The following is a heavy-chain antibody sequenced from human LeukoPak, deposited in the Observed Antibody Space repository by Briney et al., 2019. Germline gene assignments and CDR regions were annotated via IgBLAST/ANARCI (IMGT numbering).Heavy chain of an antibody. V-gene: IGHV4-4*07. Sequence: SETLSLTYTVSGGSISSYYWSWIRQPAGKGLEWIGRIQTSGSTNYNPSLKGRVTMSGDTSKNQVSLKLSSVTAADTAVYYCARDLYYYGSGSYPQFDYWGQGTLVTVSS. CDR1: GGSISSYY. D-gene: IGHD3-10*01. CDR2: IQTSGST. CDR3: ARDLYYYGSGSYPQFDY. J-gene: IGHJ4*02.